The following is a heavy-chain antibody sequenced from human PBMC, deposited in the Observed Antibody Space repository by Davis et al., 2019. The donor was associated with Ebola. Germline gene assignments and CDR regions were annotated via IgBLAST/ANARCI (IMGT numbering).Heavy chain of an antibody. CDR3: ARGGSGSYHGSNTFDY. V-gene: IGHV1-69*13. J-gene: IGHJ4*02. CDR2: IIPIFGTA. D-gene: IGHD1-26*01. Sequence: SVKVSCKASLGTFISYAISRVRQAPGQGLEWMGGIIPIFGTANYAQKFQGRVTITADESTSTAYMELSSLRSEDTAVYYCARGGSGSYHGSNTFDYWGQGTLVTVSS. CDR1: LGTFISYA.